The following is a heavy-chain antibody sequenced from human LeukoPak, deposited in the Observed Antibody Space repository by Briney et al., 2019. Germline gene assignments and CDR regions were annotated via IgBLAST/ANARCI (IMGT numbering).Heavy chain of an antibody. CDR2: ISSSGSTI. J-gene: IGHJ4*02. V-gene: IGHV3-48*03. D-gene: IGHD3-22*01. CDR1: GFTFSSYE. Sequence: PGGSLRLSCAASGFTFSSYEMNWVRQAPGKGLEWVSYISSSGSTICYADSVKGRFTISRDNAKNSLYLQMNSLRAEDTAVYYCARSYYDSSGAFDYWGQGTLVTVSS. CDR3: ARSYYDSSGAFDY.